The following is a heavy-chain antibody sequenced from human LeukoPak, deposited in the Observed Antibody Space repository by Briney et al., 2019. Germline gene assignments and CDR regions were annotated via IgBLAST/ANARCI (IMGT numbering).Heavy chain of an antibody. CDR2: ISYDGSDK. Sequence: GGSLRLSCAASGFTFSTYDMHWVRQAPGRGLEWVAIISYDGSDKYYADSVKGRFTISRDNSKNTLYLQMNSLRAEDTAVYYCAKDFGEAAFDIWGQGTMVTVSS. V-gene: IGHV3-30*18. CDR1: GFTFSTYD. J-gene: IGHJ3*02. CDR3: AKDFGEAAFDI. D-gene: IGHD3-10*01.